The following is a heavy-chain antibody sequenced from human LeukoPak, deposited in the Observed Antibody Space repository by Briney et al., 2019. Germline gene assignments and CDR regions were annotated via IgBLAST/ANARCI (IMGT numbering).Heavy chain of an antibody. V-gene: IGHV4-4*07. CDR1: GGSISSYY. CDR3: ARDTYYYDSSGYYNGRYFDY. CDR2: IYTSGST. D-gene: IGHD3-22*01. Sequence: SETLSLTCTVSGGSISSYYWSWIRQPAGKGLEWIGRIYTSGSTNYNPSLKSRVTMSVDTSKNQFSLKLNSVTAADTAVYYCARDTYYYDSSGYYNGRYFDYWGQGTLVTVSS. J-gene: IGHJ4*02.